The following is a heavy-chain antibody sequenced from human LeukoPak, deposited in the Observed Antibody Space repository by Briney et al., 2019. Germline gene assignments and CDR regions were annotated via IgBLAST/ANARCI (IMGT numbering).Heavy chain of an antibody. CDR2: ISWNRGSI. D-gene: IGHD3-22*01. CDR3: AKGSMGYYDSSGTLDY. CDR1: GFTFDDYA. J-gene: IGHJ4*02. V-gene: IGHV3-9*03. Sequence: GGSLRLSCAASGFTFDDYAMHWVRHAPGKGLEWVSGISWNRGSIGYADSVKGRFTISRDNAKNSLYLQMNSLRAEDMALYYCAKGSMGYYDSSGTLDYWGQGTLVTVSS.